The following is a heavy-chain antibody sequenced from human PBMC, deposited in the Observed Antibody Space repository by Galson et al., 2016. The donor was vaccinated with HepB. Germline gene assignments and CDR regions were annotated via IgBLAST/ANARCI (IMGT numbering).Heavy chain of an antibody. CDR3: ARQPIRSLDV. Sequence: SETLSLTCAVYGGSLSGYSWSWVRQPPGKGLEWIGTTYYTGSTYYNPSLRGRVSISVDTSKNQFYLSLTSVTATDTAVYFCARQPIRSLDVWGQGTLVTVSS. D-gene: IGHD3-16*02. CDR1: GGSLSGYS. CDR2: TYYTGST. V-gene: IGHV4-34*01. J-gene: IGHJ3*01.